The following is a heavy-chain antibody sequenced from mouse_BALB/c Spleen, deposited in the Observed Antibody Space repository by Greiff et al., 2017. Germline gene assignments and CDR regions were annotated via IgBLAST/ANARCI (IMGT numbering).Heavy chain of an antibody. V-gene: IGHV5-17*02. Sequence: DVMLVESGGGLVQPGGSRKLSCAASGFTFSSFGMHWVRQAPEKGLEWVAYISSGSSTIYYADTVKGRFTISRDNPKNTLFLQMTSLRSEDTAMYYCAGGYFDYWGQGTTLTVSS. J-gene: IGHJ2*01. CDR2: ISSGSSTI. CDR3: AGGYFDY. CDR1: GFTFSSFG.